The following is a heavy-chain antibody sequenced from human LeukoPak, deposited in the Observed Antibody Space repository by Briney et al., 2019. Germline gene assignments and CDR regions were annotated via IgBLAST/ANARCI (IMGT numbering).Heavy chain of an antibody. J-gene: IGHJ3*02. CDR1: GGSISSYY. Sequence: PSETLSLTCTVSGGSISSYYWSWIRQPPGKGLEWIGYIYYSGSTNYNPSLKSRVTISVDTSKNQFSLKLSSVTAADTAVYYCARVESYSSSWYAFDIWGQGTMVTVSS. CDR3: ARVESYSSSWYAFDI. CDR2: IYYSGST. D-gene: IGHD6-13*01. V-gene: IGHV4-59*01.